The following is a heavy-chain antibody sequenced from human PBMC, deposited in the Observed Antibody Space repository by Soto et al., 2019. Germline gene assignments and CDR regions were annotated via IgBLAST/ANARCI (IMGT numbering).Heavy chain of an antibody. J-gene: IGHJ4*02. Sequence: QVQLVQSGAEEKKPGASVKVSCKASGYTFTSYAMHWVRQAPGQRLEWMGWINAGNGNTKYSQKFQGRVSITRDTTARQAYWELSSLRSEDTAVYCCARDMPSSSCDYWGQGTLVTVSS. D-gene: IGHD6-13*01. CDR1: GYTFTSYA. CDR3: ARDMPSSSCDY. V-gene: IGHV1-3*05. CDR2: INAGNGNT.